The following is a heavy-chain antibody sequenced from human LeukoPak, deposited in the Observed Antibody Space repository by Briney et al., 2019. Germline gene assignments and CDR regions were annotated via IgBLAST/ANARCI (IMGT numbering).Heavy chain of an antibody. Sequence: ASVKVSCKASGYTFTSFDFTWVQQAPGQGLEWMGWMNPHSGDTVYAQKFQGRVTMTSNASISTAYMELSSLKFEDTAMYYCARVQGIRFFDYWGQGTLVTVSS. V-gene: IGHV1-8*01. CDR3: ARVQGIRFFDY. CDR1: GYTFTSFD. J-gene: IGHJ4*02. D-gene: IGHD2-15*01. CDR2: MNPHSGDT.